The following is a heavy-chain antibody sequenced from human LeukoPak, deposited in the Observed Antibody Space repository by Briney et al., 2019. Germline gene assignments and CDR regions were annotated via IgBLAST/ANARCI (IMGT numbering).Heavy chain of an antibody. Sequence: PGRSLRLSCAASGFTLTNSWMASVRQAPGKGLEWVANIKKDGSTQNYVDSLRGGFTISRDNPKNTLYLQINSLRAQDTAVYYCARDTDGSLDYWGQGILVTVAS. D-gene: IGHD1-26*01. CDR2: IKKDGSTQ. J-gene: IGHJ4*02. CDR1: GFTLTNSW. V-gene: IGHV3-7*01. CDR3: ARDTDGSLDY.